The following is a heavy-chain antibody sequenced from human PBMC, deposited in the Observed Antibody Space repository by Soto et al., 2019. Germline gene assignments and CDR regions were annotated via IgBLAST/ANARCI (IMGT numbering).Heavy chain of an antibody. CDR2: LNQDGSEK. CDR1: TFIFSNYW. Sequence: GGSLRLSCVDSTFIFSNYWLSWVRQAPGKGLEWVANLNQDGSEKYYLDSVKGRFSISRDNAKNSLYLQMNSLRAEDTAVYYCAREIGGFDYWGQGTRVTVSS. D-gene: IGHD2-15*01. V-gene: IGHV3-7*01. J-gene: IGHJ4*02. CDR3: AREIGGFDY.